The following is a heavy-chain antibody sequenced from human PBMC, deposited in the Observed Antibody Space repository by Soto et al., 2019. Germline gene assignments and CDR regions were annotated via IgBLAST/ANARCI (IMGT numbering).Heavy chain of an antibody. V-gene: IGHV4-34*01. D-gene: IGHD6-19*01. CDR3: ARVPLYSSGALDY. J-gene: IGHJ4*02. CDR2: IDQSGST. CDR1: GGSFSGYY. Sequence: SETLSLTCAVYGGSFSGYYWNWLRQPPGEGLEWIGKIDQSGSTNYNPSLKSRVTISVDTSKNQFSLKLSSVTAADTAVYYCARVPLYSSGALDYWGQGTLVTVSS.